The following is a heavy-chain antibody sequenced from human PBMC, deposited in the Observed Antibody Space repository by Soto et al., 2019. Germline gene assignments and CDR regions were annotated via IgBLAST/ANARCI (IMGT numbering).Heavy chain of an antibody. J-gene: IGHJ3*02. CDR2: INPATGAA. V-gene: IGHV1-2*02. D-gene: IGHD3-3*01. CDR1: GYPVTAYY. Sequence: QLHLVQSGAVVKKPGASVTVSCSASGYPVTAYYMHWVRQAPGRGLEWMGGINPATGAAKYTQTFQGRVTMARDASTSTVFMYLSGLTSEDTAVFYCARGGGVGVAGSAAFDMWGKGTLVTVSS. CDR3: ARGGGVGVAGSAAFDM.